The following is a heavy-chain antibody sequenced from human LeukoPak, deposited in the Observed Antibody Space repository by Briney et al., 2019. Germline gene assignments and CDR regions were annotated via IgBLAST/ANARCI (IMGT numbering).Heavy chain of an antibody. CDR2: IWYDGSNK. J-gene: IGHJ4*02. Sequence: GGSLRLSCVASGFTFSNYGMHWVRQAPGKGLEWVAFIWYDGSNKDYANSVKGRFTISRDESKNTMYLQMNSLRVEDTAVYYCARDPRYTSSSIDYWGQGTLVTVSS. D-gene: IGHD6-13*01. CDR1: GFTFSNYG. CDR3: ARDPRYTSSSIDY. V-gene: IGHV3-33*01.